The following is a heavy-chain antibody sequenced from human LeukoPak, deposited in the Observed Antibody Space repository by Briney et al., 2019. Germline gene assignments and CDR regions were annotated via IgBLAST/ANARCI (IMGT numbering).Heavy chain of an antibody. CDR1: GGSFSDYY. V-gene: IGHV4-59*10. J-gene: IGHJ4*02. CDR3: AREAGSYDSSGYYSLYYSFDY. Sequence: PSETLSLTCAVYGGSFSDYYWSWIRQPPGKGLEWIGRIYISATTNYNPSLKSRVTMSVDTSKNQFSLKLTSVTAADTAVYYCAREAGSYDSSGYYSLYYSFDYWGQGTLVTVSS. D-gene: IGHD3-22*01. CDR2: IYISATT.